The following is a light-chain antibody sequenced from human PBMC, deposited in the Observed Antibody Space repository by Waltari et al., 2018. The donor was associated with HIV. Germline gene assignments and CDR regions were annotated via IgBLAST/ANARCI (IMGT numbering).Light chain of an antibody. CDR3: QQYKNGWT. Sequence: EVVMAQYPATLSVSPGERAILSCRASQSVSTSFAWYQQKPGQDPRLLIFGTSTRATGVSARFSGCGSGTYFSLTISSLQSEDLAVYYCQQYKNGWTFGQGTKVDIK. J-gene: IGKJ1*01. CDR2: GTS. CDR1: QSVSTS. V-gene: IGKV3-15*01.